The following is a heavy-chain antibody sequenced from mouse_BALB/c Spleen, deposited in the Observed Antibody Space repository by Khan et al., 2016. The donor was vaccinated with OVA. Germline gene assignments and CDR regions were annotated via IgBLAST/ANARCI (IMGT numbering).Heavy chain of an antibody. D-gene: IGHD1-1*01. CDR3: ARAGTISTVVATYFDS. Sequence: EVQLQESGPGLVKPSQSLSLTCTVTGYSITSDYAWNWIRQFPGNKLEWMGYIKYSGSTSYNPSLKSRISITRNTSQNQFFLQLGSVHPADTATYYCARAGTISTVVATYFDSWGQGTTLTVAS. J-gene: IGHJ2*01. V-gene: IGHV3-2*02. CDR1: GYSITSDYA. CDR2: IKYSGST.